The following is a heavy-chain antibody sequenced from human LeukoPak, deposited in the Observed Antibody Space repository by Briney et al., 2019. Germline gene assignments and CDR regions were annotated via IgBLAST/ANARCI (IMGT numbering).Heavy chain of an antibody. V-gene: IGHV3-21*01. CDR3: ASVSLWFGELPQAPRSLDSDY. CDR2: ISSSSSYI. CDR1: GFTFSSYA. J-gene: IGHJ4*02. D-gene: IGHD3-10*01. Sequence: GGSLRLSCAASGFTFSSYAMNWVRQAPGKGLEWVSSISSSSSYIYYADSVKGRFTISRDNAKNSLYLQMNSLRAEDTAVYYCASVSLWFGELPQAPRSLDSDYWGQGTLVTVSS.